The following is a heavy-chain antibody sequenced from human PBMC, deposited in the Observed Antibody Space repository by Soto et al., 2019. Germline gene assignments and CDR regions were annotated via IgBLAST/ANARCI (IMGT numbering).Heavy chain of an antibody. J-gene: IGHJ5*02. CDR3: ARAIAAAGSGWFDP. Sequence: QVQLQESGPGLVKPSQTLSLTCTVSGGSISSGDYYWSWIRQPPGKGLEWIGYIYYSGSTYYNPSLRSRVTXXVXTXXNQFSLKLSSVTAADPAVYSCARAIAAAGSGWFDPWGQGTLVTVSS. V-gene: IGHV4-30-4*01. D-gene: IGHD6-13*01. CDR1: GGSISSGDYY. CDR2: IYYSGST.